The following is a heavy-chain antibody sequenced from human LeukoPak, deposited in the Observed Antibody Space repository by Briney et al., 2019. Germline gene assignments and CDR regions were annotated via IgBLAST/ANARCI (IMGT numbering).Heavy chain of an antibody. Sequence: SETLSLTCAVYGGAFSGYYWSWIRQPPGKGLEWIGEINHSGSTNYDPSLKSRVTISVDTSKNQFSLKLSSVTAADTAVYYCARRYGYNSPWGQGTLVTVSS. D-gene: IGHD5-24*01. CDR2: INHSGST. CDR1: GGAFSGYY. CDR3: ARRYGYNSP. J-gene: IGHJ5*02. V-gene: IGHV4-34*01.